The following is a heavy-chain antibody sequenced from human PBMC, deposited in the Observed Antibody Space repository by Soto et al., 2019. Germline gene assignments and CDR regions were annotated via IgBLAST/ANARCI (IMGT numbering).Heavy chain of an antibody. CDR3: ASVILQQLVNYYFDY. CDR2: IYTSGST. J-gene: IGHJ4*02. V-gene: IGHV4-4*07. Sequence: PSETLSLTCTVSGGSISSYYWSWIRQPAGKGLEWIGRIYTSGSTNYNPSLKSRVTMSVDTSKNQFPLQLSSVTAEETAVYYCASVILQQLVNYYFDYWGQGTLVNVSS. CDR1: GGSISSYY. D-gene: IGHD6-13*01.